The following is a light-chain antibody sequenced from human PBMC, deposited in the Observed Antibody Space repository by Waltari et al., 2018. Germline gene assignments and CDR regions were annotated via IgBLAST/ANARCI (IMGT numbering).Light chain of an antibody. Sequence: EIVLTQSPATLSLSPGERATLSCRASQSVTYFLVWFQQKPGQAPRLLNYDASNRATGIPARFSGSGSGTDFTLTISSLEPEDFAVYYCQQRTNWPLTFGGGTKVEIK. CDR3: QQRTNWPLT. V-gene: IGKV3-11*01. J-gene: IGKJ4*01. CDR1: QSVTYF. CDR2: DAS.